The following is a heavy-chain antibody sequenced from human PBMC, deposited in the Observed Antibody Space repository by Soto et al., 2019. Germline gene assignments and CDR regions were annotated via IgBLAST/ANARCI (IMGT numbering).Heavy chain of an antibody. J-gene: IGHJ6*02. Sequence: EVQLLESGGGLVQPGGSLRLSCAASGFTFSSHAMSWVRQAPGKGLEWVSAISGSGDITYYADSVRGRFTISRDNSKNTVDLQMNSLRAEDTALYYCATVPSTVTSVYFYYGMGVWGQGTTVTVSS. CDR3: ATVPSTVTSVYFYYGMGV. D-gene: IGHD4-17*01. V-gene: IGHV3-23*01. CDR2: ISGSGDIT. CDR1: GFTFSSHA.